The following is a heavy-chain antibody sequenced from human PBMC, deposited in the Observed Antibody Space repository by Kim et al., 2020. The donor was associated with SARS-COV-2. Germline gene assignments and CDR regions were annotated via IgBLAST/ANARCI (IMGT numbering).Heavy chain of an antibody. D-gene: IGHD3-22*01. Sequence: ASVKGRFTVARDDSQNSLYLQRNSLKTEDTAVYYCARGYFDSRGRSHTFDYWGQGTLVTVSS. CDR3: ARGYFDSRGRSHTFDY. J-gene: IGHJ4*02. V-gene: IGHV3-72*01.